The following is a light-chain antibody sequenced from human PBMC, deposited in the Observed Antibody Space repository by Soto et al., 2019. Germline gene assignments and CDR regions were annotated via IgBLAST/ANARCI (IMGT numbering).Light chain of an antibody. J-gene: IGKJ4*01. V-gene: IGKV1-33*01. CDR2: DAS. Sequence: DIQMTQSPSSLSASVGDRVTITCQASQDISNYLNWYQQKPGKAPKLLIYDASNLETGVPSRFSGSGSGRNLTFTISSMQPEDIATYYCQQYDNLPITFGGGTKVEIK. CDR1: QDISNY. CDR3: QQYDNLPIT.